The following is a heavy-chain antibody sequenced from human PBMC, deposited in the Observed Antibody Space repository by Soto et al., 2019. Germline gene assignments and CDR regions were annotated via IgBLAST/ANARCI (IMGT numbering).Heavy chain of an antibody. CDR3: AKDQSPSPSLSPRWFDP. CDR1: GFTFSSYG. CDR2: ISYDGSNK. Sequence: GGSLRLSCAASGFTFSSYGMHWVRQAPGKGLEWVAVISYDGSNKYYADSVKGRFTISRDNSKNTLYLQMNSLRAEDTAVYYCAKDQSPSPSLSPRWFDPWGQGTLVTVSS. V-gene: IGHV3-30*18. J-gene: IGHJ5*02.